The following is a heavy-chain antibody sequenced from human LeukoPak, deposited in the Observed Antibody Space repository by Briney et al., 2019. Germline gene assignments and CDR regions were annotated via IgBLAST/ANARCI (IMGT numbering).Heavy chain of an antibody. Sequence: SETLSLTCTVSGGSISSYYWSWIRQPPGKGLEWIGYIYYSGSTNYNPSLKSRVTISVDTSKNQFSLKLSSVTAADTAVYYCARVTDYHDSSGSLSGYYGMDVWGQGTTVTVSS. V-gene: IGHV4-59*01. CDR1: GGSISSYY. CDR3: ARVTDYHDSSGSLSGYYGMDV. CDR2: IYYSGST. D-gene: IGHD3-22*01. J-gene: IGHJ6*02.